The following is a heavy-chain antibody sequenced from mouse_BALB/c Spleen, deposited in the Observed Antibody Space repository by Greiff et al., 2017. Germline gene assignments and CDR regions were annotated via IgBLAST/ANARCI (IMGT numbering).Heavy chain of an antibody. CDR3: AGGLRQRGYYYAMDY. CDR2: IWSGGST. CDR1: GFSLTSYG. V-gene: IGHV2-2*02. D-gene: IGHD2-4*01. Sequence: VKLQESGPGLVQPSQSLSITCTVSGFSLTSYGVHWVRQSPGKGLEWLGVIWSGGSTDYNAAFISRLSISKDNSKSQVFFKMNSLQANDTAIYYCAGGLRQRGYYYAMDYWGQGTSVTVSS. J-gene: IGHJ4*01.